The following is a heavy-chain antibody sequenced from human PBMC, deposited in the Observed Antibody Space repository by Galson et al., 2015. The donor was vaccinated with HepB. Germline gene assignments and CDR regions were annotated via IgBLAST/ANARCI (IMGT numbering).Heavy chain of an antibody. V-gene: IGHV3-33*01. J-gene: IGHJ4*02. CDR2: IWYDGSNK. D-gene: IGHD3-10*01. CDR1: GFTFSSYG. CDR3: ASRLSFGSGRGAHY. Sequence: SLRLSCAASGFTFSSYGMHWVRQAPGKGLEWVAVIWYDGSNKYYADSVKGRFTISRDNSKNTLYLQMNSLRAEDTAVYYCASRLSFGSGRGAHYWGQGTLVTVSS.